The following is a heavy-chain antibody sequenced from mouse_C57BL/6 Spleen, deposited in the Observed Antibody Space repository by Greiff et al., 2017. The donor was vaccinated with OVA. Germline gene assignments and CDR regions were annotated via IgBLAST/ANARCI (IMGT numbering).Heavy chain of an antibody. CDR2: IYPGDGDT. D-gene: IGHD2-4*01. CDR3: ARRNYDYDGYYFDY. J-gene: IGHJ2*01. V-gene: IGHV1-82*01. CDR1: GYAFSSSW. Sequence: VKLQESGPELVKPGASVKISCKASGYAFSSSWMNWVKQRPGKGLEWIGRIYPGDGDTNYNGKFKGKATLTADKSSSTAYMQLSSLTSEDSAVYFCARRNYDYDGYYFDYWGQGTTLTVSS.